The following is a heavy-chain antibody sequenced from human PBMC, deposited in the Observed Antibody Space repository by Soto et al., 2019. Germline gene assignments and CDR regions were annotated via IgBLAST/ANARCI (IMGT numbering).Heavy chain of an antibody. CDR1: GGSFSGYY. V-gene: IGHV4-34*01. Sequence: SETLSLTCAVYGGSFSGYYWSWIRQPPGKGLEWIGEINHSGSTNYNPSLKSRVTISVDTSKNQFSLKLSSVTAADTAVYYCARVQRWLQFIDYWGQGTLVTVSS. CDR3: ARVQRWLQFIDY. CDR2: INHSGST. D-gene: IGHD5-12*01. J-gene: IGHJ4*02.